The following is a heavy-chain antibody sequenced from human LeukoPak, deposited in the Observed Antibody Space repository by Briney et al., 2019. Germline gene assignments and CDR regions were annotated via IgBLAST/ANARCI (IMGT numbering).Heavy chain of an antibody. CDR2: ISHSGGST. J-gene: IGHJ4*02. CDR1: GFTFSSYA. Sequence: GGSLRLSCAASGFTFSSYAMSWVRQAPGKGLEWVSAISHSGGSTYYADSVKGRFAVSRDNSKNTLYLQMNSLRAEDTAVYYCAKQASSHLEAYFDYWGQGTLVTVSS. CDR3: AKQASSHLEAYFDY. D-gene: IGHD6-13*01. V-gene: IGHV3-23*01.